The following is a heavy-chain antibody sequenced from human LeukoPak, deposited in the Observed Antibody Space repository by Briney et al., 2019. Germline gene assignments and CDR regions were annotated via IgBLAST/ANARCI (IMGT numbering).Heavy chain of an antibody. J-gene: IGHJ4*02. V-gene: IGHV3-23*01. CDR2: ISRSGGST. Sequence: GGSLRLSCAASGFTFSSYGMSWVRQAPGKGLEWVSAISRSGGSTYYADSVKGRFTISRDNSKNTLYLQMNSLRAEDTAVYYCAKDRAGYDILTGLGRHWGQGTLVTVSS. CDR1: GFTFSSYG. D-gene: IGHD3-9*01. CDR3: AKDRAGYDILTGLGRH.